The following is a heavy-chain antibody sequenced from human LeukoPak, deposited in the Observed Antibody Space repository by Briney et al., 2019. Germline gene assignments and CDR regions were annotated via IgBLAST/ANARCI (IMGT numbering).Heavy chain of an antibody. CDR3: ARELISTTWRGNRSYFDL. V-gene: IGHV3-33*01. D-gene: IGHD1-1*01. CDR2: IWYDGSNK. CDR1: GFTSSSYG. J-gene: IGHJ2*01. Sequence: PGGSLRLSCAASGFTSSSYGMHWVRQAPGKGLEWVAVIWYDGSNKYYADSVKGRFTISRDNPKKTLYLQMNSLRAEDTAVYYCARELISTTWRGNRSYFDLWGRGTLVTVSS.